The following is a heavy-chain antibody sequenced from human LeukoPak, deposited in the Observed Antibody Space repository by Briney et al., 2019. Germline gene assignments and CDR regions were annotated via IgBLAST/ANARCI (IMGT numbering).Heavy chain of an antibody. Sequence: SETLSLTCTVSGGSISSSSYYWGWIRQPPGKGLEWIGSIYYRGSTYYNPSLKSRVTISVDTYKGQFSLTLSSVTAADTAVYYCARHAYYYGSGSYYTREKTNWFDPWGQGTLVTVSS. V-gene: IGHV4-39*01. CDR3: ARHAYYYGSGSYYTREKTNWFDP. D-gene: IGHD3-10*01. CDR1: GGSISSSSYY. CDR2: IYYRGST. J-gene: IGHJ5*02.